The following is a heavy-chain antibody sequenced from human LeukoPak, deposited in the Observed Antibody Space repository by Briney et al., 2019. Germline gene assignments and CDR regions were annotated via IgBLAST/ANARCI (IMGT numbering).Heavy chain of an antibody. Sequence: SGTLSLTCAVSGGSISSSNWWSWVRQPPGEGLEWIGEIYHSGSTNYNPSLKSRVTIPVDKSKNQFSLKLSSVTAADTAVYYCASTVAGNPPDAFDIWGQGTMVTVSS. CDR2: IYHSGST. J-gene: IGHJ3*02. CDR3: ASTVAGNPPDAFDI. CDR1: GGSISSSNW. D-gene: IGHD6-19*01. V-gene: IGHV4-4*02.